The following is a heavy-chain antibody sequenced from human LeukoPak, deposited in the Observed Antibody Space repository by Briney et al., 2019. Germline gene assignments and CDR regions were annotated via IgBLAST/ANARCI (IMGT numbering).Heavy chain of an antibody. D-gene: IGHD3-16*01. V-gene: IGHV3-7*01. CDR1: GFSFSSHW. CDR3: LREEGA. Sequence: PRGSLRLSCAGSGFSFSSHWMSWVRQAPGKGLEWVANTNDDGSEKNYVDSVKGRFTISRDNAKKSLFLQMNSLRADDTAVYFCLREEGAWGQGTLVTVSS. CDR2: TNDDGSEK. J-gene: IGHJ5*02.